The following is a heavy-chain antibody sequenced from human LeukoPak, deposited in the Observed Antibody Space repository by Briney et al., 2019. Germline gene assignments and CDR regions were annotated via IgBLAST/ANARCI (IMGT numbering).Heavy chain of an antibody. Sequence: SETLSLTCTVSGGSISSYYWSWIRQPPGKGLEWIGYIYYSGSTNYNPSLKSRVTISVDTSKNQFSLKLSSVTAADTAVYYCARDYYGSGSYYNGYGMDVWGQGTTVTVSS. CDR2: IYYSGST. J-gene: IGHJ6*02. CDR3: ARDYYGSGSYYNGYGMDV. CDR1: GGSISSYY. D-gene: IGHD3-10*01. V-gene: IGHV4-59*12.